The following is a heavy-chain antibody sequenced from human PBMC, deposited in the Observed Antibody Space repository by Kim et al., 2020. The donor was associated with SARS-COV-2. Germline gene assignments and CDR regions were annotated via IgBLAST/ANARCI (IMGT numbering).Heavy chain of an antibody. Sequence: SETLSLTCSVSSDFISRTGYYWGWIRQSPGMGLEWVAFGHYTGTTYYSPSLMRRVTISIDTSKNQFSLRLKSVTAADTAVYYCARHYGSTLDYWGQGILVAVSS. D-gene: IGHD3-10*01. CDR1: SDFISRTGYY. CDR2: GHYTGTT. J-gene: IGHJ4*02. V-gene: IGHV4-39*01. CDR3: ARHYGSTLDY.